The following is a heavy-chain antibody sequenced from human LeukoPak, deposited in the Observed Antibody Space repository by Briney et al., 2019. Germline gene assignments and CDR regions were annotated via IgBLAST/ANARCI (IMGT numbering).Heavy chain of an antibody. CDR3: ASGGSIAVAGSFDY. D-gene: IGHD6-19*01. CDR2: IYSGGST. J-gene: IGHJ4*02. CDR1: GFTVSSNY. V-gene: IGHV3-53*01. Sequence: PGGSLRLSCAASGFTVSSNYMSWVRQAPGKGLEWVSIIYSGGSTYYADSVKGRFTISRDNSKNTLYIQMNSLRAEDTAVYYCASGGSIAVAGSFDYWGQGTLVTVSP.